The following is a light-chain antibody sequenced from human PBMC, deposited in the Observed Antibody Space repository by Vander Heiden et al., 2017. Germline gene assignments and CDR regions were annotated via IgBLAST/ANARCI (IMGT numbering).Light chain of an antibody. CDR2: DAS. CDR1: QDSGNY. Sequence: DIQMTQSPSSLSASVGDRVTITCQASQDSGNYLNWYQQKPGKAPKLLIYDASNLETGVPSRFSGSGSGTDFTFTISSLQPEDIATYYCQQYDNLPRTFGGGTKVEIK. V-gene: IGKV1-33*01. CDR3: QQYDNLPRT. J-gene: IGKJ4*01.